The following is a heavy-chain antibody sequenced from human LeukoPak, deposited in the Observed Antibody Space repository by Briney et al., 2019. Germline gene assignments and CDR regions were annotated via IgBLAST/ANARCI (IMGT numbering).Heavy chain of an antibody. D-gene: IGHD3-3*01. CDR3: ARGRLGGYWYFDL. Sequence: GGSLRLSCAASGFTFSSYGMHWVRQAPGKGLEYVSAISSNGGSTYYANSVKGRFTISRDNSKNTLYLQMGSLRAEDMAVYYCARGRLGGYWYFDLWGRGTLVTVSS. CDR2: ISSNGGST. V-gene: IGHV3-64*01. CDR1: GFTFSSYG. J-gene: IGHJ2*01.